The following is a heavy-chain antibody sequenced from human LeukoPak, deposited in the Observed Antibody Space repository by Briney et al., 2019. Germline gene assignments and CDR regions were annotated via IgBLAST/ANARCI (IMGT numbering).Heavy chain of an antibody. CDR3: ARVIVRGDKTNDY. Sequence: APVKVSCKASGYTCTSYGISWVGQAPGQGVEWMGWISAYNGNTNYAQKLQGRVIMTTDTSTSTAYMELRSLRSDDTAVYYSARVIVRGDKTNDYWGQGTLVTVSS. V-gene: IGHV1-18*01. CDR2: ISAYNGNT. CDR1: GYTCTSYG. D-gene: IGHD4-17*01. J-gene: IGHJ4*02.